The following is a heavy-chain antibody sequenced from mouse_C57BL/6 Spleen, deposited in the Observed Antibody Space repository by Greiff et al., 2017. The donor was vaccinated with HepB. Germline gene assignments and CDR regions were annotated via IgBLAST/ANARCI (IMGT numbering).Heavy chain of an antibody. CDR1: GYTFTDYY. J-gene: IGHJ2*01. CDR2: INPNNGGT. D-gene: IGHD1-1*01. CDR3: ARGTNYYGRLDY. Sequence: VQLQQSGPELVKPGASVKISCKASGYTFTDYYMNWVKQSHGKSLEWIGDINPNNGGTSYNQKFKGKATLTVDKSSSTAYMELRSLTSEDSAVYYCARGTNYYGRLDYWGQGTTLTVSS. V-gene: IGHV1-26*01.